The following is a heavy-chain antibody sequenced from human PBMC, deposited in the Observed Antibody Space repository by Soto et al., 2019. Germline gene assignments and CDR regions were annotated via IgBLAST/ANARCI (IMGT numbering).Heavy chain of an antibody. CDR3: TRREEPAPGDRDYYYYYYMDV. Sequence: GGSLRLSCAASGFTFSGSAMHWVRQASGKGLEWVGRIRSKANSYATAYAASVKGRFTISRDDSKNTAYLQMNSLKTEDTAVYYCTRREEPAPGDRDYYYYYYMDVWGKGTTVTVSS. D-gene: IGHD1-1*01. J-gene: IGHJ6*03. CDR1: GFTFSGSA. CDR2: IRSKANSYAT. V-gene: IGHV3-73*01.